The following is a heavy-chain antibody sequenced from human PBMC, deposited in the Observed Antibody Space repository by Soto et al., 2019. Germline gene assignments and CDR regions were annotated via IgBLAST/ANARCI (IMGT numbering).Heavy chain of an antibody. CDR1: GLTVSSYW. CDR3: ARDSYSSRWYRNYYYYGMDV. Sequence: PXGSLRLSFAASGLTVSSYWMHGVRQAPGKGLVWVSRINSDGSSTSYADSVKGRFTISRANAKNTLYLQMNSLRAEDTAVYYCARDSYSSRWYRNYYYYGMDVWGQRTTVTVSS. D-gene: IGHD6-19*01. J-gene: IGHJ6*02. CDR2: INSDGSST. V-gene: IGHV3-74*01.